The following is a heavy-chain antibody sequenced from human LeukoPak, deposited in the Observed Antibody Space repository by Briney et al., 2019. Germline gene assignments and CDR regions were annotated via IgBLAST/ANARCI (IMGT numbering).Heavy chain of an antibody. Sequence: ASVKVSCKASGYTFTSYGISWVRQAPGQGLEWMGWISAYNGNTNYAQKLQGRVTMTTDTSTSTAYMELRSLRSDDTAVYYCARVTYDYVWGSYRFNAFDIWGQGTMVTVSS. J-gene: IGHJ3*02. V-gene: IGHV1-18*01. CDR2: ISAYNGNT. CDR3: ARVTYDYVWGSYRFNAFDI. CDR1: GYTFTSYG. D-gene: IGHD3-16*02.